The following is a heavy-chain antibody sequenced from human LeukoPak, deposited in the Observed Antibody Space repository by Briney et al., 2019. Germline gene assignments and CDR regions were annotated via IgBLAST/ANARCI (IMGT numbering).Heavy chain of an antibody. CDR1: GFSLSTSGVG. V-gene: IGHV2-5*02. Sequence: SGPTLVKPTQTLTLTCTFSGFSLSTSGVGVGWIRQPPRKALEWLALIYWDDDKRYSPSLKSRLTITKDTSKNQVVLTMTNMDPVDTATYYCAHRPHGDYAYGMDVWGQGTTVTVSS. D-gene: IGHD4-17*01. J-gene: IGHJ6*02. CDR3: AHRPHGDYAYGMDV. CDR2: IYWDDDK.